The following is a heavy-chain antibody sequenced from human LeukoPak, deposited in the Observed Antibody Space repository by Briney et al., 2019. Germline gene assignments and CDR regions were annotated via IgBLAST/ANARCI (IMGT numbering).Heavy chain of an antibody. J-gene: IGHJ4*02. V-gene: IGHV3-23*01. Sequence: PGGSLRLSCAASGFTFSSYAMSWVRQAPGKGLEWVSAISGSGGSTYYADSVKGRFTISRDNSKNTLYLQMNSLRAEDTAVYYCARDRGPVVVLDYWGQGTLVTVSS. CDR2: ISGSGGST. CDR3: ARDRGPVVVLDY. CDR1: GFTFSSYA. D-gene: IGHD3-22*01.